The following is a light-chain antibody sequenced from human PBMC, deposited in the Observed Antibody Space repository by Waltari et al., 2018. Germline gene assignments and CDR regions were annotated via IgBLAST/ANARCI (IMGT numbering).Light chain of an antibody. J-gene: IGLJ3*02. Sequence: KFMLTQPHSVSESPGKTVTISCTGSGGSIATNYVQWYQQRPGSAPLLLIFEDYQRPSGIPGRFSGSIDTSSNSASLTISGLKTEDEADYFCQSYDRTDWVFGGGTKLTVL. CDR3: QSYDRTDWV. CDR1: GGSIATNY. V-gene: IGLV6-57*02. CDR2: EDY.